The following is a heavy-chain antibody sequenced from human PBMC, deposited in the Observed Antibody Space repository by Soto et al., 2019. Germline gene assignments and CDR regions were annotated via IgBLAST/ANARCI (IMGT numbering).Heavy chain of an antibody. J-gene: IGHJ6*02. D-gene: IGHD1-1*01. CDR3: ARERTGTTSMDV. Sequence: QVQLVQSGAEVKKPGASVKVSCKASGYTFTSYDINWVRQATGQGLEWMGWMNPNSGNTGYAQKFQGRVTMTRNTSIRTAYMERSSLRSEDTAVYYCARERTGTTSMDVWGQGTTVTVSS. CDR2: MNPNSGNT. CDR1: GYTFTSYD. V-gene: IGHV1-8*01.